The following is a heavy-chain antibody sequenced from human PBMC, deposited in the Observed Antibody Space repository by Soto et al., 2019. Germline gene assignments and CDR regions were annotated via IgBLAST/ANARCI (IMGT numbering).Heavy chain of an antibody. CDR2: ISTNSGNT. D-gene: IGHD2-8*01. CDR3: ARDNGYYDF. V-gene: IGHV1-18*01. CDR1: GYTFSSYS. Sequence: ASVKVCGKTSGYTFSSYSINWVRQAPGQGLEWMAWISTNSGNTHYAERLQGRVTVTLDKTARTAFMEMWGLTSDDTAVYFCARDNGYYDFWGQGTLVTVSS. J-gene: IGHJ4*02.